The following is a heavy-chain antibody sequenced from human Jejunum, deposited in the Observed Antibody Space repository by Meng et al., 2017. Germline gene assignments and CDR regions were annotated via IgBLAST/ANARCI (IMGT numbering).Heavy chain of an antibody. CDR2: ISADNGNT. CDR3: ARGTGPVSY. J-gene: IGHJ4*02. CDR1: GYSFSIYA. Sequence: ASVKVSCKASGYSFSIYATTWVRQAPGQGLEWMGYISADNGNTQYAQNLQGRVTMTTDTSTTTAYMELRSLTSDDTAVYYCARGTGPVSYWGQGTLVTGAS. D-gene: IGHD1-14*01. V-gene: IGHV1-18*01.